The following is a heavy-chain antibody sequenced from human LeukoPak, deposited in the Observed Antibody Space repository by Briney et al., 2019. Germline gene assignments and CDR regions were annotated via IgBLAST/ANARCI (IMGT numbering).Heavy chain of an antibody. CDR2: INHSGST. CDR3: ARGLRGSYL. Sequence: SETLSLTCTVSGGSISSSSYYWGWIRQPPGKGLEWIGEINHSGSTNYNPSLKSRVTISVDTSKNQFSLKLSSVTAADTAVYYCARGLRGSYLWGQGTLVTVSS. J-gene: IGHJ5*02. V-gene: IGHV4-39*07. CDR1: GGSISSSSYY. D-gene: IGHD1-26*01.